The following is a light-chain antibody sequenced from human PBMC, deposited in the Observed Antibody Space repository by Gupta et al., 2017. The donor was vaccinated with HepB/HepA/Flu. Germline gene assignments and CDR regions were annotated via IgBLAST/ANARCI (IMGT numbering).Light chain of an antibody. CDR2: DAS. Sequence: EVVMTQSPATLSVSPGEGATLSCRASQGIGSDLAWYQQKPGQAPRLLIYDASTRATGIPARFSGSGSGTEFTLSISRLQSEDFATYYCQQYDHWPPITFGQGTRLDIK. CDR1: QGIGSD. CDR3: QQYDHWPPIT. J-gene: IGKJ5*01. V-gene: IGKV3-15*01.